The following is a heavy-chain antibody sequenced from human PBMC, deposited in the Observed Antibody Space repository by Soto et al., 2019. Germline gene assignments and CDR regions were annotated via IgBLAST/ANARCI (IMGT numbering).Heavy chain of an antibody. D-gene: IGHD3-3*01. CDR1: GFTFSSYG. CDR2: IWYDGSNK. Sequence: GGSLRLSCAASGFTFSSYGMHWVRQAPGKGLEWVAVIWYDGSNKYYADSVKGRFTISRDNSKNTLYLQMNSLRAEDTAVYYCAREPHYDPAHGYYYYYYYMDVWGKGTTVTVSS. CDR3: AREPHYDPAHGYYYYYYYMDV. J-gene: IGHJ6*03. V-gene: IGHV3-33*01.